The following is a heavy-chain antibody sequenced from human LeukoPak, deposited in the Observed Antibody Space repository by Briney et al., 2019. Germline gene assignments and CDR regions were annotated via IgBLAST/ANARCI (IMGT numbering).Heavy chain of an antibody. J-gene: IGHJ4*02. CDR3: ATDPSIGGDTAMV. D-gene: IGHD5-18*01. Sequence: SETLSLTCAVSGYSISSGYYWGWIRQPPGKGLEWIGSIYHSGSTYYNPSLKSRVTISVDTSKNQFSLKLSSVTAADTAVYYCATDPSIGGDTAMVWGQGTLVTVSS. V-gene: IGHV4-38-2*01. CDR1: GYSISSGYY. CDR2: IYHSGST.